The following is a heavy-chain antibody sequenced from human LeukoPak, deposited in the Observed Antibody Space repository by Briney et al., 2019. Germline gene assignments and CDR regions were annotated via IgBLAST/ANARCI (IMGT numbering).Heavy chain of an antibody. CDR3: ARQHSTYYYDSSGYYLRD. D-gene: IGHD3-22*01. J-gene: IGHJ4*02. V-gene: IGHV1-69*13. CDR2: IIPIFGTA. Sequence: ASVKVSCKASGGTFSSYAIRWVRQAPGQGLEWMGGIIPIFGTANYAQKFQGRVTITADESTSTAYMELSSLRSEDTAVYYCARQHSTYYYDSSGYYLRDWGQGTLVTVSS. CDR1: GGTFSSYA.